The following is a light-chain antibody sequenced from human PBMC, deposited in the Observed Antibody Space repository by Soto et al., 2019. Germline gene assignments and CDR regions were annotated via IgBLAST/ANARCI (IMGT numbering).Light chain of an antibody. Sequence: DIQMTQSPSTLSASVGDRVTITCRASQSISSWLAWYQQKPGKAPKLLIYDASSLESGVPSRFSVSGSGTEVTLTISSLQPDDFATYYCQQYNSYSIAFGQGTRLEIK. J-gene: IGKJ5*01. CDR2: DAS. V-gene: IGKV1-5*01. CDR1: QSISSW. CDR3: QQYNSYSIA.